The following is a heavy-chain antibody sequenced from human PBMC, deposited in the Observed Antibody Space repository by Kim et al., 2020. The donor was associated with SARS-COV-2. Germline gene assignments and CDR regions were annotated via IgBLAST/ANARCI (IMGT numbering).Heavy chain of an antibody. CDR2: ISAYNGNT. CDR3: ARDGRVVPAAPTDYYYYGMDV. CDR1: GYTFTSYG. J-gene: IGHJ6*02. D-gene: IGHD2-2*01. Sequence: ASVKVSCKASGYTFTSYGISWVRQAPGQGLEWMGWISAYNGNTNYAQKLQGRVTMTTDTSTSTAYMELRSLRSDDTAVYYCARDGRVVPAAPTDYYYYGMDVWGQGTTVTVSS. V-gene: IGHV1-18*01.